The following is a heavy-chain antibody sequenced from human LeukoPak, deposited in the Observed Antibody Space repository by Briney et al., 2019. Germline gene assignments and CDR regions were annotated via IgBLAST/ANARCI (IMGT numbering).Heavy chain of an antibody. CDR2: ISGSGGST. D-gene: IGHD2-2*02. V-gene: IGHV3-23*01. J-gene: IGHJ6*03. CDR3: AKEEYQLLYYYYYYYMDV. Sequence: PGGSLRLSCAASGFTFSSYAMSWDRQAPGKGLEWVSAISGSGGSTYYADSVKGRFTISRDNSKNTLYLQMNSLRAEDTAVYYCAKEEYQLLYYYYYYYMDVWGKGTTVTVSS. CDR1: GFTFSSYA.